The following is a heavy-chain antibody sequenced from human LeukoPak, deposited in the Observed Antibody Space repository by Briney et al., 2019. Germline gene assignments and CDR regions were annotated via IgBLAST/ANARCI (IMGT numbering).Heavy chain of an antibody. CDR2: IQYDGSKT. CDR3: AKPYSSSLRDPFDY. CDR1: GFSLSNYG. J-gene: IGHJ4*02. D-gene: IGHD6-6*01. V-gene: IGHV3-30*02. Sequence: PGGSLRLSCVASGFSLSNYGLHWVRQAPGKGLEWLAFIQYDGSKTYYADSVKGRFTITRDNSKNTLYLQMNSLRTEDTAVYYCAKPYSSSLRDPFDYWGQGALVTVSS.